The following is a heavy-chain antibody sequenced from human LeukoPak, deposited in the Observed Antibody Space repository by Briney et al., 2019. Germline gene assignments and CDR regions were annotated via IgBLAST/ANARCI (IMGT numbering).Heavy chain of an antibody. CDR1: GFTFSSYS. D-gene: IGHD2-2*01. J-gene: IGHJ4*02. Sequence: GGSLRLSCAASGFTFSSYSMNLVRQAPGKGLEWVSSISSSSSYIYYADSVKGRFTISRDNAKNSLYLQMNSLRAEDTAVYYCATEDCSSTSCYDCWGQGTLVTVSS. CDR2: ISSSSSYI. CDR3: ATEDCSSTSCYDC. V-gene: IGHV3-21*01.